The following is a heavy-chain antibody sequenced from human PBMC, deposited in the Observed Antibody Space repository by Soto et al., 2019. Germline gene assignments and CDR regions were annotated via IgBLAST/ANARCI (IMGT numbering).Heavy chain of an antibody. J-gene: IGHJ6*02. CDR2: INPNSGGT. V-gene: IGHV1-2*02. CDR3: ARSGMGWYYYGMDV. D-gene: IGHD3-10*01. Sequence: ASVKVSCKASGYTFTGDYMHWVRQAPGQGLEWMGWINPNSGGTNYAQKFQGRVTMTRDTSISTAYMELSRLRSDDTAVYYCARSGMGWYYYGMDVWGQGTTVTVSS. CDR1: GYTFTGDY.